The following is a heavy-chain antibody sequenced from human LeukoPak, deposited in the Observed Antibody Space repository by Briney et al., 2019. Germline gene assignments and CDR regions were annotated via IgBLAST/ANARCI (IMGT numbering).Heavy chain of an antibody. CDR2: ISGRSYSM. Sequence: GGSLRLSCAASGFSFNESYMAWIRQAPGKGLEWVAYISGRSYSMYYADSVKGRFNISRDNSLNSLYLHMSSLRADDTAVYYCVRGKRRFDYWGQGTLVTVSS. CDR3: VRGKRRFDY. V-gene: IGHV3-11*01. J-gene: IGHJ4*02. CDR1: GFSFNESY.